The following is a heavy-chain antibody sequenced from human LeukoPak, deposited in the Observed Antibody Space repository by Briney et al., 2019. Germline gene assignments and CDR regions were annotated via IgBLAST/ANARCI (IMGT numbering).Heavy chain of an antibody. V-gene: IGHV4-4*02. CDR1: GGSISSSNW. J-gene: IGHJ4*02. Sequence: SGTLSLTCAVSGGSISSSNWWSWVRQPPGKGLEWIGEIYHSGSTNYNPSLKSRVTISVDKSKNQFSLKLSSVTAADTAVYYCARPSLLIKSYFDYWGQGTLVTVSS. D-gene: IGHD2/OR15-2a*01. CDR2: IYHSGST. CDR3: ARPSLLIKSYFDY.